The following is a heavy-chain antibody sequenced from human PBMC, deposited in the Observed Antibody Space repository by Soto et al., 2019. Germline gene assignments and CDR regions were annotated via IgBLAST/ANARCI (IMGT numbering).Heavy chain of an antibody. V-gene: IGHV1-2*04. D-gene: IGHD2-15*01. Sequence: ASVKVSCKASGYTFTGYYMHWVRQAPGQGLEWMGWINPNSGGTNYAQKFQGWVTMTRDTSISTAHMELSRLRSDDTAVYYCARLDCSGGSCYRGFDYWGQGTLVTVSS. CDR2: INPNSGGT. CDR1: GYTFTGYY. CDR3: ARLDCSGGSCYRGFDY. J-gene: IGHJ4*02.